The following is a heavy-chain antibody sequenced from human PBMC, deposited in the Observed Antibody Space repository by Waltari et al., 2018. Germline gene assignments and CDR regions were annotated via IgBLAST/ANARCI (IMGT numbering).Heavy chain of an antibody. D-gene: IGHD5-12*01. CDR3: AKRARGYSGYNLFDY. CDR2: ITGSGDNT. J-gene: IGHJ4*02. Sequence: EVQLLESGGGLVQPGGSLRLSCAASGFTFNTYAMSWVRQAPGKGVVWVSAITGSGDNTYYADSLKGRFTISRDNSKNTLYLQMNGLRAEDTAVYYCAKRARGYSGYNLFDYWGQGTLVTVSS. CDR1: GFTFNTYA. V-gene: IGHV3-23*01.